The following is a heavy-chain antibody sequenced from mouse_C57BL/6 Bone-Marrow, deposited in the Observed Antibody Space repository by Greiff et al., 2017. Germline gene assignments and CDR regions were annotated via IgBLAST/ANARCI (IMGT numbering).Heavy chain of an antibody. V-gene: IGHV14-4*01. CDR3: TTGHYYY. Sequence: VQLQQSGAELVRPGASVKLSCTASGFNFKDDYMHWVKQRPEQGLEWIGRIDPENGDTEYASKFQGKATITADTSSNTVYLQLSSLTSEDTAVYYCTTGHYYYWGQGTTLTVSS. J-gene: IGHJ2*01. CDR1: GFNFKDDY. D-gene: IGHD1-1*01. CDR2: IDPENGDT.